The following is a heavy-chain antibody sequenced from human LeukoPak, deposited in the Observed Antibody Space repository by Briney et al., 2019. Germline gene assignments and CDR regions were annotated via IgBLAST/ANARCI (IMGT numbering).Heavy chain of an antibody. V-gene: IGHV4-39*01. CDR3: AQTTNKYSSGWSAFDI. CDR2: IYYSGST. CDR1: GGSTSISNYY. J-gene: IGHJ3*02. D-gene: IGHD6-19*01. Sequence: SETLSLTCTVSGGSTSISNYYWGWIRQPPGKGLEWIGSIYYSGSTYYNPSLKSRVTISVDTSKNQFSLELRSVTAADTAVYYCAQTTNKYSSGWSAFDIWGQGTMVTVSS.